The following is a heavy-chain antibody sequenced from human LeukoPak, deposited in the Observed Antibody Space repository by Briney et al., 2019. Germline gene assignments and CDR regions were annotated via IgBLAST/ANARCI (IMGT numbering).Heavy chain of an antibody. CDR1: GFTLSSYA. CDR2: ISGNAGST. V-gene: IGHV3-23*01. J-gene: IGHJ4*02. CDR3: AREYGDDFWSGYYTVGYYFDY. D-gene: IGHD3-3*01. Sequence: GGSLRLSCAASGFTLSSYAMSWVRQAPGKGLEWVSLISGNAGSTYYADSVKGRFTISRDNSKNTLYLQMNSLRAEDTAVYYCAREYGDDFWSGYYTVGYYFDYWGQGTLVTVSS.